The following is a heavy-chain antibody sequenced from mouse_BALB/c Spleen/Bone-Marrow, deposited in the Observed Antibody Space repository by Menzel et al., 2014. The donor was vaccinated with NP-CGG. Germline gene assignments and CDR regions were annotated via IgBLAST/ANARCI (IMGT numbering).Heavy chain of an antibody. D-gene: IGHD4-1*01. CDR3: ARWEYYAMDY. CDR1: GLNIKDTY. J-gene: IGHJ4*01. CDR2: IDPANGNT. Sequence: DVQLQESGAELVKPGASVKLSCTASGLNIKDTYMHWVKQRPEQGLEWIGRIDPANGNTKYDPKFQGKATITADTSSNTAYLQLSSLTSEDTAVYYCARWEYYAMDYWGQGTSVTVSS. V-gene: IGHV14-3*02.